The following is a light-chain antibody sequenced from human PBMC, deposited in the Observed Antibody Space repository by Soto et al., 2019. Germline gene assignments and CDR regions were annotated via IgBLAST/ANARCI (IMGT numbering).Light chain of an antibody. CDR2: KAS. J-gene: IGKJ2*01. V-gene: IGKV1-5*03. CDR3: QQDNSYSPPYT. Sequence: DIQMTQSPSTLSASVGDRVTITCRASQSISSWLAWYQQKPGKAPKLLIYKASSLESGVPARFSGSGSGTEFTLTISSLQPDDFATYYCQQDNSYSPPYTCGQGTKLVSK. CDR1: QSISSW.